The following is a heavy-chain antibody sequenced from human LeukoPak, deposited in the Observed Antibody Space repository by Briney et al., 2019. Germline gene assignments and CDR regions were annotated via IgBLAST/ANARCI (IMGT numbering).Heavy chain of an antibody. D-gene: IGHD2-21*01. V-gene: IGHV4-39*01. CDR2: LYFYDGTT. J-gene: IGHJ3*02. Sequence: PSATLSLTCSISGVSISSSSYYWSWLRQPPGKGLEWIGTLYFYDGTTHYNPSLESRVTMSGDTTKNQFSLRLDSVTAADTAVYYCAREVMAYAFDIWGQGTTVAVS. CDR3: AREVMAYAFDI. CDR1: GVSISSSSYY.